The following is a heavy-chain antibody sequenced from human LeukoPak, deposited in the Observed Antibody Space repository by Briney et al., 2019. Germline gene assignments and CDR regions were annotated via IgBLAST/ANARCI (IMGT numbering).Heavy chain of an antibody. J-gene: IGHJ4*02. CDR3: ARVLGYCSGGSCYGYFDY. CDR1: GYSLSSGYY. D-gene: IGHD2-15*01. Sequence: SETLSLTCTVSGYSLSSGYYWGWIRQPPGKGLEGIGSIYHSGSTYYNPSLKSRVTISVDTSKNQFSLKLSSVTAADTAVYYCARVLGYCSGGSCYGYFDYWGQGTLVTVSS. CDR2: IYHSGST. V-gene: IGHV4-38-2*02.